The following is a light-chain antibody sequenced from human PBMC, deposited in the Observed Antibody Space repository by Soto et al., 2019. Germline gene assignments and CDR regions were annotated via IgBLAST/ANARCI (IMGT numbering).Light chain of an antibody. J-gene: IGKJ4*01. V-gene: IGKV1-39*01. CDR1: QTISTY. Sequence: DIQMTQSPSSLSASVGDRVSITCRESQTISTYLNWYQQKPGKAPKLLIYAAFTLQSGVPSRFSGSGSGTDFTLTISSLQPEDFAIYYCQQSYSTPFTFGGGTKVEI. CDR3: QQSYSTPFT. CDR2: AAF.